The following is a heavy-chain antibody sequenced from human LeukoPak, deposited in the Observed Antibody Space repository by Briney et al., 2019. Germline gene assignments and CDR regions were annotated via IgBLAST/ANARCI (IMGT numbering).Heavy chain of an antibody. V-gene: IGHV3-48*03. CDR2: ISSSGSTI. CDR1: GFTFSGYE. CDR3: ARVATRGAYFDY. J-gene: IGHJ4*02. Sequence: GGSLRLSCAASGFTFSGYEMNWVRQAPGKGLEWVSYISSSGSTIYYADSVKGRFTISRDNAKNSLYLQMNSLRAEDTAVYYCARVATRGAYFDYWGQGTLVTVSS. D-gene: IGHD5-12*01.